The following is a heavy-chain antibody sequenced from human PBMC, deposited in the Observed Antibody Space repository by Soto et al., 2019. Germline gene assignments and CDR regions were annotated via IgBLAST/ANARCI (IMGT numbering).Heavy chain of an antibody. D-gene: IGHD2-2*01. CDR1: GGSISSSSYY. V-gene: IGHV4-39*01. Sequence: SETLSLTCTVSGGSISSSSYYWGWIRQPPGKGLEWIGSIYYSGSTYYNPSLKSRVTISVDTSKNQFSLKLSSVTAADTAVYYCARQLVVPAAMGRYYYYGMDVWGQGTTVTVSS. CDR2: IYYSGST. J-gene: IGHJ6*02. CDR3: ARQLVVPAAMGRYYYYGMDV.